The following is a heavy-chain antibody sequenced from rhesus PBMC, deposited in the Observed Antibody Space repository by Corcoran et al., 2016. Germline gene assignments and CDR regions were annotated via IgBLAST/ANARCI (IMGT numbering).Heavy chain of an antibody. D-gene: IGHD3-28*01. CDR3: EGDSGYYATFDY. V-gene: IGHV4-106*01. CDR1: GGSISDDYS. CDR2: IYGSGRGT. Sequence: QVQLQESGPGLVKPSETLSLTCAVSGGSISDDYSWNWIRQPPGKGLEWIGYIYGSGRGTNYNPSLKNRVTSSIDTSKNQFSLMLSSVTAADTAVYYCEGDSGYYATFDYWGQGVLVTVSS. J-gene: IGHJ4*01.